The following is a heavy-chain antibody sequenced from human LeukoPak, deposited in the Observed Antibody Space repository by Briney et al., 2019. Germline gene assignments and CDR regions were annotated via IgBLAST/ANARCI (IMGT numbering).Heavy chain of an antibody. CDR2: ISSSSSYI. D-gene: IGHD2-2*01. CDR3: ARDRNVVDFDY. CDR1: GFTFSSYG. J-gene: IGHJ4*02. V-gene: IGHV3-21*01. Sequence: GGSLRLSCAASGFTFSSYGMNWVRQAPGKGLEWVSSISSSSSYIYYADSVKGRFTISRDNAKNSLYLQMNSLRAEDTAVYYCARDRNVVDFDYWGQGTLVTVSS.